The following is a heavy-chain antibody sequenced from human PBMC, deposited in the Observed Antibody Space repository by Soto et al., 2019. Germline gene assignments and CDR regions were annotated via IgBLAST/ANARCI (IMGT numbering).Heavy chain of an antibody. CDR2: IYYSGST. V-gene: IGHV4-30-4*01. D-gene: IGHD5-18*01. CDR1: GGSISSGDYY. Sequence: SETLSLTCTVSGGSISSGDYYWSWIRQPPGKGLEWIGYIYYSGSTYYNPSLKSRVTISADKSISTAYLQWSSLKASDTAMYYCARTIGPWDTAGYYYYGMDVWGQGTTVTVSS. CDR3: ARTIGPWDTAGYYYYGMDV. J-gene: IGHJ6*02.